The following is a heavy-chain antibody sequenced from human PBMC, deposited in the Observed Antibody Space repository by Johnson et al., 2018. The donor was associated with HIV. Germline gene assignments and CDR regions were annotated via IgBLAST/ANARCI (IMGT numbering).Heavy chain of an antibody. D-gene: IGHD6-13*01. CDR1: GFTFSSYP. V-gene: IGHV3-30*04. CDR3: ARGVKQQLSVVDAFGI. J-gene: IGHJ3*02. CDR2: ISYDGTNK. Sequence: QMLLVESGGGVVQPGRSLRLSCAASGFTFSSYPMHWVRQAPGKGLEWVALISYDGTNKYYADSAKGRFTISSDNSRNTRFLQMNSLRVEDTAAYYCARGVKQQLSVVDAFGIWGQGTMVTVSS.